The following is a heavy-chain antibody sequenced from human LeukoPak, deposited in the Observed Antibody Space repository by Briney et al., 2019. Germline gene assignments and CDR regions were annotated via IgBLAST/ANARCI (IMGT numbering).Heavy chain of an antibody. D-gene: IGHD3-10*01. J-gene: IGHJ3*02. CDR2: ISWNSGSI. V-gene: IGHV3-9*01. Sequence: GGSLRLSCAASGFTFDDYAMHWVRQAPGKGLEWVSGISWNSGSIGYADSVKGRFTISRDNAKNSLYLQMNSLRAEDTALYYCARFMVRGVGGAFDIWGQGTMVTVSS. CDR3: ARFMVRGVGGAFDI. CDR1: GFTFDDYA.